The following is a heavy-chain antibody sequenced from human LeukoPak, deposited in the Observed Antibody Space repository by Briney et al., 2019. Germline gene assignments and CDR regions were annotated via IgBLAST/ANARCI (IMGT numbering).Heavy chain of an antibody. CDR3: ATRNDKGY. V-gene: IGHV3-74*01. CDR2: INTDGSTT. J-gene: IGHJ4*02. CDR1: GFTFSSYW. Sequence: GGSLRLSCAVSGFTFSSYWMHWARQAPGKGLVWVSRINTDGSTTNYADSVKGRFTISRDNAKNTLYMQMNSLRAEDTAMYYCATRNDKGYWGQGALVTVSS. D-gene: IGHD1-14*01.